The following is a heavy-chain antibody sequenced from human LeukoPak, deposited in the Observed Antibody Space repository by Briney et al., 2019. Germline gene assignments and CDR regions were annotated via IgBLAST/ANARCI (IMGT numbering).Heavy chain of an antibody. D-gene: IGHD5-12*01. J-gene: IGHJ1*01. V-gene: IGHV3-30-3*01. CDR3: ARSYEAEYFQH. Sequence: PGGSLRLSCAASGFTFSSYWMHWVRQAPGKGLEWVAVISYDGSNKYYADSVKGRFTISRDNSKNTLYLQMNSLRAEDTAVYYCARSYEAEYFQHWGQGTLVTVSS. CDR2: ISYDGSNK. CDR1: GFTFSSYW.